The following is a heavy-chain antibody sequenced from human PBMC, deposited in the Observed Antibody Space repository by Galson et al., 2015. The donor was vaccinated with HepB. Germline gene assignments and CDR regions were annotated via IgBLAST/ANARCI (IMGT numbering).Heavy chain of an antibody. CDR1: GYTFTSYY. D-gene: IGHD4-11*01. CDR3: ARALTTVTGWFDP. CDR2: INPSGGST. J-gene: IGHJ5*02. Sequence: SVKVSCKASGYTFTSYYMHWVRQAPGQGLEWMGIINPSGGSTSYAQKFQGRVTMTRDTSTSTVYMELSSLRSEDTAVYYCARALTTVTGWFDPWGQGTLVTVSS. V-gene: IGHV1-46*01.